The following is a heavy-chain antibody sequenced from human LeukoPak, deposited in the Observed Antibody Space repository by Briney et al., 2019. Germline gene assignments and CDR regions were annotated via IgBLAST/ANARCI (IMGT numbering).Heavy chain of an antibody. CDR3: ARDYYDSSGYPKYFDY. V-gene: IGHV3-21*01. D-gene: IGHD3-22*01. J-gene: IGHJ4*02. Sequence: PGGSLRLSCAASGFTFSSYSTTWVRQAPGKGLEWVSSISSSSSYIYYADSVKGRFTISRDNAKNSLYLQMNSLRAEDTAVYYCARDYYDSSGYPKYFDYWGQGTLVTVSS. CDR1: GFTFSSYS. CDR2: ISSSSSYI.